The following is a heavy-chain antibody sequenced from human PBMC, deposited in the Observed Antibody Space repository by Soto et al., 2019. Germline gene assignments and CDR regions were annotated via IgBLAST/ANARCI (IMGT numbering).Heavy chain of an antibody. CDR3: ETGTAAPAH. J-gene: IGHJ1*01. V-gene: IGHV3-23*01. Sequence: LRLSCAASGFTFSNFDMSWVRQAPGKGLEWGSGISTSGGATYYADSVKGRFTSSRDNSKNTLYLQMTSLRAEDTAVYYCETGTAAPAHWGQGTLVTVSS. CDR1: GFTFSNFD. D-gene: IGHD6-13*01. CDR2: ISTSGGAT.